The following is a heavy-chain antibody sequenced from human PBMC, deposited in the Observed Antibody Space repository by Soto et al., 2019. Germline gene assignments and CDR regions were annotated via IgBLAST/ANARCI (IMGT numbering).Heavy chain of an antibody. D-gene: IGHD2-15*01. CDR3: LRETKMVRVVVPTPGSRGVPYL. Sequence: QMELVESGGGVVQPGRSLRLSCTPSGFTFDNFAMHWVRQAPGKGLEWVAVVSHDGAIKHYAESVRGRLTISRDNSGNTLFLQMNSVRREGTAFYYCLRETKMVRVVVPTPGSRGVPYLWAEGTVVTVSS. CDR2: VSHDGAIK. CDR1: GFTFDNFA. J-gene: IGHJ3*01. V-gene: IGHV3-30-3*01.